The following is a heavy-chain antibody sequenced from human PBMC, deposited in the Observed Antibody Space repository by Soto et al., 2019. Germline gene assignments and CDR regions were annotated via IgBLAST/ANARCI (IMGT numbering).Heavy chain of an antibody. CDR3: ARGRSGSYSIQSPTFDY. Sequence: ASVKVSCKASGYTFTSYGISWVRQAPGQGFEWMGWISAYNGNTNYAQKLQGRVTMTTDTSTSTAYMELRSLRSDDTAVYYCARGRSGSYSIQSPTFDYWGQGTLVTVSS. V-gene: IGHV1-18*01. CDR1: GYTFTSYG. J-gene: IGHJ4*02. CDR2: ISAYNGNT. D-gene: IGHD3-10*01.